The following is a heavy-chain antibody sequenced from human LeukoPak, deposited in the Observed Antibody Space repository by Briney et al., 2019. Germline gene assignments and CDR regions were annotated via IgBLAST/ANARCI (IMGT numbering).Heavy chain of an antibody. CDR3: ERTYDFWSGYANLAY. J-gene: IGHJ4*02. D-gene: IGHD3-3*01. Sequence: GASVKVSCKASGYTFTGYFIHWVRQAPGQGLEWMGWINPNSGGTNYAQKFQGRVAMTRDASISTAYMELSRLRSDDTAAVYYCERTYDFWSGYANLAYWGRGTLVTVSS. CDR1: GYTFTGYF. V-gene: IGHV1-2*02. CDR2: INPNSGGT.